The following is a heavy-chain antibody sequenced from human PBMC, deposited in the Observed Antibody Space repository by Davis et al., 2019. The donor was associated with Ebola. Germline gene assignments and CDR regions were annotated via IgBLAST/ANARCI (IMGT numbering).Heavy chain of an antibody. Sequence: ASVKVSCKASGYTFTSYGISWVRQAPGQGLEWMGWISAYNGNTNYAQKLQGRVTMTTDTSTSTAYMELRSLRSADTAVYYCARDGDGYNVGWFDPWGQGTLVTVSS. CDR1: GYTFTSYG. CDR2: ISAYNGNT. CDR3: ARDGDGYNVGWFDP. V-gene: IGHV1-18*04. J-gene: IGHJ5*02. D-gene: IGHD5-24*01.